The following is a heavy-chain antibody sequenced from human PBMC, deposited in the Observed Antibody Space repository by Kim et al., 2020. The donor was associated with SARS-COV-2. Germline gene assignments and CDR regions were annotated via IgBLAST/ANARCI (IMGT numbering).Heavy chain of an antibody. CDR2: IWYDGSNK. V-gene: IGHV3-33*01. D-gene: IGHD5-18*01. Sequence: GGSLRLSCAASAFTVSNYGMHWVRQAPGKGLEWVANIWYDGSNKYYADYVKGRFTISRDNSKNTLYLQMNSLRAEDTAVYYCARGSTANAFDIWGQGTMVTVSS. CDR1: AFTVSNYG. CDR3: ARGSTANAFDI. J-gene: IGHJ3*02.